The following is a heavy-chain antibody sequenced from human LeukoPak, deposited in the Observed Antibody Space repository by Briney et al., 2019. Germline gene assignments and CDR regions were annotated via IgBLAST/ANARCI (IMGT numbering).Heavy chain of an antibody. CDR1: GGTISSHW. V-gene: IGHV4-4*02. CDR3: ARSRSGTCGCLDP. CDR2: IYHSGST. D-gene: IGHD3-10*01. Sequence: SGTLSLTCAVSGGTISSHWLSWVRQPPGKGLEWIGEIYHSGSTNYNPSLRSRVSMSLDTSRNQFSLRLSSLTAADTAIYYCARSRSGTCGCLDPWGQGALVRVSS. J-gene: IGHJ5*02.